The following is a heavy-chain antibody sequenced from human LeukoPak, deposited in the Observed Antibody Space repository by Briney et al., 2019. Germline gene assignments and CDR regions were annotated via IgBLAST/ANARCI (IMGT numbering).Heavy chain of an antibody. D-gene: IGHD5-18*01. CDR3: SVDTAMVMDY. J-gene: IGHJ4*02. Sequence: PGGSLRLSCAASGFTVSSNYMSWVRQAPGKGLEWVSVIYSGGSTYYADSVKGRFTISRDNSKNTLYLQMNSLRAEDTAVYYCSVDTAMVMDYWGQGTLVTVSS. CDR1: GFTVSSNY. V-gene: IGHV3-53*01. CDR2: IYSGGST.